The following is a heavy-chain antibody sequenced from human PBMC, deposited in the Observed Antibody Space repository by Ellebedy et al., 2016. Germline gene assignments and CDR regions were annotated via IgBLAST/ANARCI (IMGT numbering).Heavy chain of an antibody. Sequence: GESLKISCAASGFTFNNYGMYWVRQAPGKGLEWVAVIWYDGSNKYYAESVKGRFTISRDNSKNTLYLEMNRLRAEDTAVYYCARISKHSGLYRAYDAFDVWGQGTMVTVSS. CDR2: IWYDGSNK. D-gene: IGHD3-16*01. CDR3: ARISKHSGLYRAYDAFDV. CDR1: GFTFNNYG. V-gene: IGHV3-33*03. J-gene: IGHJ3*01.